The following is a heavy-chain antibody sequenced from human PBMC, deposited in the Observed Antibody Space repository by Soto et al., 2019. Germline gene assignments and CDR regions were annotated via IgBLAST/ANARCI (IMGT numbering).Heavy chain of an antibody. CDR2: IKSKTDGGTT. CDR3: TTDTYYYDSSGFDY. D-gene: IGHD3-22*01. CDR1: GXTFSNAW. V-gene: IGHV3-15*07. J-gene: IGHJ4*02. Sequence: GGSLRLSCAASGXTFSNAWMNWVRQAPGKGLEWVGRIKSKTDGGTTDYAAPVKGRFTISRDDSKNTLYLQMNSLKTEDTAVYYCTTDTYYYDSSGFDYWGQGTLVTVSS.